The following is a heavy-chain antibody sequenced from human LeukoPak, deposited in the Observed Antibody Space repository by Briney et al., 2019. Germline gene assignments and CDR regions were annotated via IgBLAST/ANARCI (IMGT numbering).Heavy chain of an antibody. J-gene: IGHJ4*02. CDR2: IYTSGST. D-gene: IGHD6-6*01. CDR1: GGSISSGNYY. CDR3: ARNIPARPQDY. V-gene: IGHV4-61*02. Sequence: SETLSLTCTVSGGSISSGNYYWSWVRQPAGKGLEWIGRIYTSGSTNYNPSLKSRVTISVDTSKNQFSLKLSSVTAADTAVYYCARNIPARPQDYWGQGTLVTVSS.